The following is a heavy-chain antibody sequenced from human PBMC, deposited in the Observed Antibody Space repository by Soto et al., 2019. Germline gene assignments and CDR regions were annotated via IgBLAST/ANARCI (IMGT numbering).Heavy chain of an antibody. CDR3: ARSQSSSWYLFAWFDP. CDR2: IFSNDEK. J-gene: IGHJ5*02. CDR1: GFSLRNARMG. V-gene: IGHV2-26*01. D-gene: IGHD6-13*01. Sequence: ESCPTLVNPTETLTLTCTVSGFSLRNARMGXSWIRQPPGKALEWLAHIFSNDEKSYSTSLKSRLTISKDTSKSQVVLTMTNMDPVDTATYYCARSQSSSWYLFAWFDPWGQGALVTVSS.